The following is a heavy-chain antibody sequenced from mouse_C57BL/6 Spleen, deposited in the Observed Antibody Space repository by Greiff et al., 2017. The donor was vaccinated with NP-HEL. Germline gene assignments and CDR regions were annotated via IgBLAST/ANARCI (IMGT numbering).Heavy chain of an antibody. CDR3: ARRGSGTFYFDY. CDR1: GYTFTSYW. CDR2: IHPNSGST. V-gene: IGHV1-64*01. D-gene: IGHD5-1*01. J-gene: IGHJ2*01. Sequence: QVQLQQPGAELVKPGASVKLSCKASGYTFTSYWMHWVKQRPGQGLEWIGMIHPNSGSTNYNEKFKSKATLTVDKSSSTAYMHLSSLTSEDSAVYYCARRGSGTFYFDYWGQGTTLTVSS.